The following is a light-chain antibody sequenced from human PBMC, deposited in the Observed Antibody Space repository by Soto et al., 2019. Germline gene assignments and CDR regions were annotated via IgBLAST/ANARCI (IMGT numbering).Light chain of an antibody. CDR3: CSLTTSHTYV. Sequence: QSALTQPASVSGSPGQSISISCTGTSSDIGHYDYVSWYQQHPGKAPKLMIYHVTYRPSGVSNRYSGSKSGNSASLTISGLQADDEADYYCCSLTTSHTYVFGSGTKVTVL. J-gene: IGLJ1*01. CDR2: HVT. V-gene: IGLV2-14*03. CDR1: SSDIGHYDY.